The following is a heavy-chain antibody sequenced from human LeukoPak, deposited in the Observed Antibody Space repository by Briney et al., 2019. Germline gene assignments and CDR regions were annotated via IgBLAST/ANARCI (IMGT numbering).Heavy chain of an antibody. J-gene: IGHJ5*02. CDR1: NGSFSGYY. CDR2: VNHGGDT. Sequence: SETLSLTCAVYNGSFSGYYWSWIRQSPEKGLEWIGEVNHGGDTNYNPSLRSRVTISLDTSKNHFSLRLRSVTAADTAIYNCARAAWNGGGGFDPWGQGTLVTVSS. D-gene: IGHD3-16*01. CDR3: ARAAWNGGGGFDP. V-gene: IGHV4-34*01.